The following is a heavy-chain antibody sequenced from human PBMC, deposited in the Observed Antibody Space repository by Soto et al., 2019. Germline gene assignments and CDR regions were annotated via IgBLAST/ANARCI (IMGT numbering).Heavy chain of an antibody. CDR1: GFTFSSYW. CDR2: INSDGSST. CDR3: ARESVSKESSSWYALFFDKQGTWFDP. J-gene: IGHJ5*02. D-gene: IGHD6-13*01. Sequence: GGSLRLSCAASGFTFSSYWMHWVRQAPGKGLVWVSRINSDGSSTSYADSVKGRFTISRDNAKNTLYLQMNSLRAEDTAVYYCARESVSKESSSWYALFFDKQGTWFDPWGQGTLVTVSS. V-gene: IGHV3-74*01.